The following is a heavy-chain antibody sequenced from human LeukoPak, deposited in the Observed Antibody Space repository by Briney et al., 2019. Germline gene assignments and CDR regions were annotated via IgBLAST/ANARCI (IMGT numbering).Heavy chain of an antibody. D-gene: IGHD6-19*01. CDR1: GYTFTGYY. CDR2: INPNSGGT. Sequence: ASVKVSCKASGYTFTGYYMHWVRQAPGQGLEWMGWINPNSGGTNYAQKFQGRVTMTRDTSISTAYMELSRLRSDDTAVYYCARGRRRAVAGTYKTEHTSNWFDPWGQGTLVTVSS. J-gene: IGHJ5*02. CDR3: ARGRRRAVAGTYKTEHTSNWFDP. V-gene: IGHV1-2*02.